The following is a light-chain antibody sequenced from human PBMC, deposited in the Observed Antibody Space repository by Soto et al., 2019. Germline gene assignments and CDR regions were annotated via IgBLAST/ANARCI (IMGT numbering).Light chain of an antibody. J-gene: IGKJ1*01. Sequence: EIVLTQSPGTLSVSPGDGATLSCRASQTVGKNYLAWYQQRPGQAPRLLIHGASSRATGVPDRFSGSGSGTEFTLTIGRLEPEDFAVYYCHQYGSSPRAFGQGTKVDIK. CDR2: GAS. CDR3: HQYGSSPRA. CDR1: QTVGKNY. V-gene: IGKV3-20*01.